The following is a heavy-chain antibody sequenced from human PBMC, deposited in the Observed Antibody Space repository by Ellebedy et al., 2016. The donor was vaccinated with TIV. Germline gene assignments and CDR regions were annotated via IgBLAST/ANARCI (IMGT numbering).Heavy chain of an antibody. Sequence: GESLKISCAASRFTFSSYAMSWVRQAPGKGLEWVSAISGSGTDTYYADSVKGRFTISRDNSKNTLYLQMNSLRAEDTAAYYCAKDHWGGYGTGPASQHDSWGQGTLVTVSS. J-gene: IGHJ4*02. D-gene: IGHD2-21*01. CDR1: RFTFSSYA. CDR2: ISGSGTDT. CDR3: AKDHWGGYGTGPASQHDS. V-gene: IGHV3-23*01.